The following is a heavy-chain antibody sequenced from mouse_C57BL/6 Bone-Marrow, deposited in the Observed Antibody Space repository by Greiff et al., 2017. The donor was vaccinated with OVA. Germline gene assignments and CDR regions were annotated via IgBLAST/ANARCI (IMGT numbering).Heavy chain of an antibody. CDR1: GYTFTDYE. CDR3: TKALNGEVVVDY. J-gene: IGHJ2*01. Sequence: VQLQESGAELVRPGASVTLSCKASGYTFTDYEMHWVKQTPVHGLEWIGAIDPETGGTAYNQKFKGKAILTADKSSSTAYMELRSLTSEDSAVYYCTKALNGEVVVDYWGQGTTLTVSS. V-gene: IGHV1-15*01. D-gene: IGHD1-1*01. CDR2: IDPETGGT.